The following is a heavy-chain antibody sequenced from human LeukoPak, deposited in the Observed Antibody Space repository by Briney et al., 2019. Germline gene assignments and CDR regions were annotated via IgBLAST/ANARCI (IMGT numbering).Heavy chain of an antibody. D-gene: IGHD1-26*01. V-gene: IGHV3-7*01. CDR1: GFSFNFYW. CDR3: ARLVGDRTIYDY. J-gene: IGHJ4*02. CDR2: IKRDGTEK. Sequence: GGSLRLSCAASGFSFNFYWMSWVRQAPGKGLEWVATIKRDGTEKYYVDPVKGRFTISRDNAKNSLYLQMNSLRVEDTAVYYCARLVGDRTIYDYWGQGALVTVSS.